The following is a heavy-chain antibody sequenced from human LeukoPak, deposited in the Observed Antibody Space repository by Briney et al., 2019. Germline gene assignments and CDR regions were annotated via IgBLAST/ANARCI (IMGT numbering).Heavy chain of an antibody. J-gene: IGHJ4*02. CDR2: IYYTGMT. CDR3: ARHGRMVIMSKFSTGIDQ. D-gene: IGHD2-8*01. CDR1: DGSISNYF. V-gene: IGHV4-59*08. Sequence: SETLSLTCTVPDGSISNYFWSWIGQPPGKGLEWIGYIYYTGMTNSNPSLKSRVTISMDTSENQFSLNLRSVTAADTAIYYCARHGRMVIMSKFSTGIDQWGQGTLVTVSS.